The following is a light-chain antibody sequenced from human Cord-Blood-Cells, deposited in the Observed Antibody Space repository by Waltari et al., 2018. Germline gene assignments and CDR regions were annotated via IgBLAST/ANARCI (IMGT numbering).Light chain of an antibody. Sequence: EIVLTQSPATLSLSPGERATLSCRASQSVSSYLAWYQQKPGQAPRLLIYDASNRATGIPARFRGSGSGTDFTLTISSLEPEEFAVYYCQQRSNWPPGLTFGGGTKVEIK. V-gene: IGKV3-11*01. CDR1: QSVSSY. J-gene: IGKJ4*01. CDR2: DAS. CDR3: QQRSNWPPGLT.